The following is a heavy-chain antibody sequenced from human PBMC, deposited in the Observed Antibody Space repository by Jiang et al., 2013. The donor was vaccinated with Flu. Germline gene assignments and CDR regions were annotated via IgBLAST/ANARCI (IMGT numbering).Heavy chain of an antibody. J-gene: IGHJ4*02. CDR3: ARGFTGFDSAPGFDF. CDR1: GFTFTSHT. D-gene: IGHD5-12*01. V-gene: IGHV3-30*04. CDR2: ISYDGSYD. Sequence: QLVESGGGVVQPGRSLGLSCAASGFTFTSHTVHWVRQAPGRGLEWVAFISYDGSYDSYGDSVKGRFTISRDNSKNTVFLQMSSLRPEDTALYYCARGFTGFDSAPGFDFWGQGTLVTVSS.